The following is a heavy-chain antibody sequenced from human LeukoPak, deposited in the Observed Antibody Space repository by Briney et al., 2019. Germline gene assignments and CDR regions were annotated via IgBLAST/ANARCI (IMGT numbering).Heavy chain of an antibody. CDR3: AKEKGYYYDSSGYHTRYFDY. CDR1: GFTFDDYA. V-gene: IGHV3-9*01. Sequence: GGSLRLSCAASGFTFDDYAMHWVRQAPGKGLGWVSGISWNSGSIGYADSVKGRFTISRDNAKNSLYLQMNSLRAEDTALYYCAKEKGYYYDSSGYHTRYFDYWGQGTLVTVSS. CDR2: ISWNSGSI. D-gene: IGHD3-22*01. J-gene: IGHJ4*02.